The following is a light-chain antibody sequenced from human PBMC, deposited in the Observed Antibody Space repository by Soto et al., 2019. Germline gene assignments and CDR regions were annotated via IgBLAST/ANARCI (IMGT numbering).Light chain of an antibody. CDR2: GAS. J-gene: IGKJ2*01. V-gene: IGKV3-15*01. CDR1: QSVFNN. CDR3: QERSKWPLYT. Sequence: EIVMTQSPATLSVSPGERVSLSCRASQSVFNNLAWYQQKPGQAPRLLIYGASARATGIPTRFSGSGSGTEFTLTISSVQSEDSAIYYCQERSKWPLYTFGQGTKLEIK.